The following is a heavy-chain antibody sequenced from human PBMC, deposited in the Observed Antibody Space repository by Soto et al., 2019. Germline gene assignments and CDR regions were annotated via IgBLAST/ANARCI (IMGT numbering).Heavy chain of an antibody. D-gene: IGHD2-21*02. CDR1: GFTFSDYY. J-gene: IGHJ6*02. CDR2: ITSSSSYT. CDR3: ARQPWSLGRQLILGDFYYGMDV. V-gene: IGHV3-11*06. Sequence: GGSLRLSCAASGFTFSDYYMSWIRQAPGKGLEWVSYITSSSSYTNYAASVKGRFTISRDNAKNSLYLQMNSLRAEDTAVYYCARQPWSLGRQLILGDFYYGMDVWGQGTTVTVSS.